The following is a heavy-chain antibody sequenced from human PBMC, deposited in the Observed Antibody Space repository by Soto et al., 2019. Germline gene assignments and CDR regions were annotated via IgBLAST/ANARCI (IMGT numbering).Heavy chain of an antibody. Sequence: SETLSLTCTVSGGSISSGGYYWSWIRQHPGKGLEWIGYIYYSGSTYYNPSLKSRVTISVDTSKNQFSLKLSSVTAADTAVYYCALYYGSGSYYNRWFDPWGQGTLVTVSS. CDR2: IYYSGST. CDR3: ALYYGSGSYYNRWFDP. J-gene: IGHJ5*02. D-gene: IGHD3-10*01. V-gene: IGHV4-31*03. CDR1: GGSISSGGYY.